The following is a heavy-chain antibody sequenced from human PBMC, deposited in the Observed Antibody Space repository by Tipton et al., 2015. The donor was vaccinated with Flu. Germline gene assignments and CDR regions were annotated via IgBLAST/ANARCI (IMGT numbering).Heavy chain of an antibody. V-gene: IGHV4-59*01. CDR1: GGSLSSYF. CDR2: IYYTGST. CDR3: ARDDRVVVVPAAMGFLYGMDV. D-gene: IGHD2-2*01. J-gene: IGHJ6*02. Sequence: TLSLTCTVSGGSLSSYFWSWIRQPPGKGLEWIGYIYYTGSTNYNPSLKSRVTISLDTSKNQFSLRLSSVTAADTAVYYCARDDRVVVVPAAMGFLYGMDVWGQGTTVTVSS.